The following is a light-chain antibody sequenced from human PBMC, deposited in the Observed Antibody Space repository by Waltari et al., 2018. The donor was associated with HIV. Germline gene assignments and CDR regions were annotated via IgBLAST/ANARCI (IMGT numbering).Light chain of an antibody. J-gene: IGLJ3*02. CDR3: QTWGTGIQV. CDR1: SGHTNYA. CDR2: LKSDGSH. Sequence: QLVLTQSPSASASLGASVKLTCTLSSGHTNYAIAWHQQQPEKGPRYLMNLKSDGSHSKGDGIPDRFSGSSSGAERYLTISSLQSEDEADYYCQTWGTGIQVFGGETKLTVL. V-gene: IGLV4-69*02.